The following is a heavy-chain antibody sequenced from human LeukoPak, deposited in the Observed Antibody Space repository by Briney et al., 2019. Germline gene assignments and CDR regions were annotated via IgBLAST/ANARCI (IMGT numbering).Heavy chain of an antibody. CDR3: AREGITMVRGSYYYYGMDV. Sequence: GGSLRLSCAASGFTVSSNYMSWVREAPGEGLGWGLVIYTRGSTYYADSAKGRFTISRHNSKNTLYLQMNSLRAEDTAVDYCAREGITMVRGSYYYYGMDVWGQGTTVTVSS. V-gene: IGHV3-53*04. CDR2: IYTRGST. J-gene: IGHJ6*02. CDR1: GFTVSSNY. D-gene: IGHD3-10*01.